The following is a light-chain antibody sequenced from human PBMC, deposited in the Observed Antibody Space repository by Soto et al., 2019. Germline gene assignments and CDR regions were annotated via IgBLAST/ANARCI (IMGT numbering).Light chain of an antibody. CDR2: GAF. CDR1: QGVSSTY. Sequence: EIVLTQSPGTLSLSPGERATLSCRASQGVSSTYLAWYQQKPGQAPRLLIYGAFSRATGIPDRFSGSGSGTDFTLTITRLEPEDFAVYYRQQFSSYPLTFGGGTKVDIK. J-gene: IGKJ4*01. CDR3: QQFSSYPLT. V-gene: IGKV3-20*01.